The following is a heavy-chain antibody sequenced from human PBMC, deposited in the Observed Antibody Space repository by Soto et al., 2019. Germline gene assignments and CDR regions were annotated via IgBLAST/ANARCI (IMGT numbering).Heavy chain of an antibody. V-gene: IGHV1-8*01. CDR3: ARARRITIFGVVITKGYWFDP. J-gene: IGHJ5*02. D-gene: IGHD3-3*01. CDR2: MNPNSGNT. CDR1: GYTFTSYD. Sequence: ASVKVSCKASGYTFTSYDINWVRQATGQGLEWMGWMNPNSGNTGYAQKFQGRVTMTRNTSISTAYMELSSLRSEDTAVYYCARARRITIFGVVITKGYWFDPWGQGTLVTGSS.